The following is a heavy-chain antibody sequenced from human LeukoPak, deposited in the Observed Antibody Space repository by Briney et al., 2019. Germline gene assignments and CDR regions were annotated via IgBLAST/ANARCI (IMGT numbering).Heavy chain of an antibody. Sequence: GASVKVSCKASGGTFSSYAISWVRQAPGQGLEWMGGIIPIFGTANYAQKFQGRVTITADESTSTAYMELSSLRSEDTAVYYCARDKPVLRYFDWLLSEKFDYWGQGTLVTVSS. CDR1: GGTFSSYA. CDR3: ARDKPVLRYFDWLLSEKFDY. CDR2: IIPIFGTA. J-gene: IGHJ4*02. V-gene: IGHV1-69*13. D-gene: IGHD3-9*01.